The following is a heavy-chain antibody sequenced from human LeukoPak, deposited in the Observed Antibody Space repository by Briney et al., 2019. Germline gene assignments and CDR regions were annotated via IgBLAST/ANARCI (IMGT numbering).Heavy chain of an antibody. CDR1: GGSISSSSYY. CDR2: IYYSGST. V-gene: IGHV4-39*07. J-gene: IGHJ4*02. CDR3: ARGDCSSTSCYMGPEFDY. Sequence: SETLSLTCTVSGGSISSSSYYWGWIRQPPGKGLEWIGSIYYSGSTYYNPSLKSRVTISVDTSKNQFSLKLSSVTAADTAVYYCARGDCSSTSCYMGPEFDYWGQGTLVTVSS. D-gene: IGHD2-2*02.